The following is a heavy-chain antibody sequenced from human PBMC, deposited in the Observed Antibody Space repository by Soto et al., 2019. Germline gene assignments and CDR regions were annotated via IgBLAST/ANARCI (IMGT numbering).Heavy chain of an antibody. J-gene: IGHJ3*02. Sequence: QVQLQESGPGLVKPSETLSLTCTVSGGSISSYYWSWIRQPPGKGLEWIGYIYYSGSTNYNPSLKSRVTISVDTSKNQFALKLGSVAAADTAVYYWARDSTIFGADAFDIWGQGTMVTVSS. D-gene: IGHD3-3*01. CDR3: ARDSTIFGADAFDI. CDR1: GGSISSYY. V-gene: IGHV4-59*01. CDR2: IYYSGST.